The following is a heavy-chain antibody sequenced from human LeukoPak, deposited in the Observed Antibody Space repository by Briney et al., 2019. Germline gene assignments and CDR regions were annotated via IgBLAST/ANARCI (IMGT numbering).Heavy chain of an antibody. Sequence: GGSLRRSCAASGFSCSSYWMIWLRQAPGKGLECGANIQSDGSVQQYVDSVKGRLTISRDNAKTSLYLQMNSLRAEATAVYYCARIPRGSGWSFLDFWGQGTLVTVTS. CDR3: ARIPRGSGWSFLDF. CDR2: IQSDGSVQ. J-gene: IGHJ4*02. CDR1: GFSCSSYW. D-gene: IGHD6-19*01. V-gene: IGHV3-7*01.